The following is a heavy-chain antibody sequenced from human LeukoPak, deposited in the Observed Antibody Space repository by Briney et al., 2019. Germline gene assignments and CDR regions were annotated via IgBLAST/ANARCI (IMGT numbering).Heavy chain of an antibody. D-gene: IGHD3-10*01. Sequence: PSETLSLTCAVYGGSFSGYYWSWIRQPPGKGLEWIGEINHSGSTNYNPSLKSRVTISVDTSKNQFSLKLSSVTAADTAVYYCARDRGSGGAADKGWYFDLWGRGTLVTVSS. J-gene: IGHJ2*01. CDR2: INHSGST. CDR1: GGSFSGYY. V-gene: IGHV4-34*01. CDR3: ARDRGSGGAADKGWYFDL.